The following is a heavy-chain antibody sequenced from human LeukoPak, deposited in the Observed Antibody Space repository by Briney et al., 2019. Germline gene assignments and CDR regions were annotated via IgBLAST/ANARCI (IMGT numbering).Heavy chain of an antibody. D-gene: IGHD5-18*01. J-gene: IGHJ4*02. CDR3: ARARGVQLWLSGFDY. Sequence: SETLSLTCTVSGGSISSYYWSWIRQPPRKGLEWIGYIYYSGSTNYNPSLKSRVTISVDTSKNQFSLKLSSVTAADTAVYYCARARGVQLWLSGFDYWGQGTLVTVSS. CDR1: GGSISSYY. V-gene: IGHV4-59*01. CDR2: IYYSGST.